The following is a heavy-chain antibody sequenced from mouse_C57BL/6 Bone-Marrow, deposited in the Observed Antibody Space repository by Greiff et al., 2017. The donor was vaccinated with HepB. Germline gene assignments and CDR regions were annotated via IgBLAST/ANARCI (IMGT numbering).Heavy chain of an antibody. J-gene: IGHJ4*01. CDR1: GFTFSDYG. V-gene: IGHV5-15*01. CDR2: ISNLAYSI. Sequence: EVKLVESGGGLVQPGGSLKLSCAASGFTFSDYGMAWVRQAPRKGPEWVAFISNLAYSIYYADTVTGRFTISRENAKNTLYLEMSSLRSEDTAMYYCARQGPYYGKNAMDYWGQGTSVTVSS. D-gene: IGHD2-10*01. CDR3: ARQGPYYGKNAMDY.